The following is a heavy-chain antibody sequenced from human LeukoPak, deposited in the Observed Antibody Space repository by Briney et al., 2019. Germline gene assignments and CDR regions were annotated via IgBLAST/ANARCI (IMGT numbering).Heavy chain of an antibody. D-gene: IGHD3-3*01. CDR3: ARDRAYYDFWSGYDV. V-gene: IGHV4-4*07. CDR1: GGSLTSYY. CDR2: IYTSGST. J-gene: IGHJ6*02. Sequence: PSETLSLTCTVPGGSLTSYYWSWIRQPAGKGLEWIGRIYTSGSTNYNPSLKSRVTMSVDTSKNQFSLKLSSVTAADTAVYYCARDRAYYDFWSGYDVWGQGTTVTVSS.